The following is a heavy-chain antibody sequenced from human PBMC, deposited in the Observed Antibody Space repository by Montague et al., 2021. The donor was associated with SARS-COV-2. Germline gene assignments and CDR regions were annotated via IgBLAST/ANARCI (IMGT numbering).Heavy chain of an antibody. CDR2: ITASSSCI. J-gene: IGHJ4*02. D-gene: IGHD4-17*01. Sequence: SLRLSCAASGFIFRDYTMNWVRQAPGKGLEWVSSITASSSCIYHADSLKGRFTISRDNAKNSLFLQMNSLRAEDTAVYYCAREDDYEGGGIFDYWGQGTLVAVSS. CDR1: GFIFRDYT. CDR3: AREDDYEGGGIFDY. V-gene: IGHV3-21*01.